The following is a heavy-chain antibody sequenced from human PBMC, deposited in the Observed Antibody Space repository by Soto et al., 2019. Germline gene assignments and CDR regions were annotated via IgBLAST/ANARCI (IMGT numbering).Heavy chain of an antibody. CDR2: IWYDGSNK. D-gene: IGHD1-26*01. V-gene: IGHV3-33*03. J-gene: IGHJ3*01. CDR3: ARAQYTGSYFDACDV. Sequence: GGSLRLSCAASGFSFSSYGMHWVRQAPGKGLDWVAVIWYDGSNKYYAESVKGRFAISRDNSKNTLYVQMNSLTVEDTAVYYCARAQYTGSYFDACDVWGQGTMVTVSS. CDR1: GFSFSSYG.